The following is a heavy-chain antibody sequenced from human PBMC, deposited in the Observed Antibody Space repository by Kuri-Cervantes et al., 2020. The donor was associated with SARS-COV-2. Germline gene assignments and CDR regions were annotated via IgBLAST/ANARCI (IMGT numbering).Heavy chain of an antibody. CDR3: ARDIYSPNCSSTSCYRGGMDV. V-gene: IGHV1-18*04. CDR2: ISGYNLKT. CDR1: GYIFTSYG. J-gene: IGHJ6*02. Sequence: ASVKVSCKASGYIFTSYGISWVRQAPGQGLEWMGWISGYNLKTIYAQKVQDRVTMTVDTSTDTAFMEVRSLRSDDTAVYYCARDIYSPNCSSTSCYRGGMDVWGQGTTVTVSS. D-gene: IGHD2-2*02.